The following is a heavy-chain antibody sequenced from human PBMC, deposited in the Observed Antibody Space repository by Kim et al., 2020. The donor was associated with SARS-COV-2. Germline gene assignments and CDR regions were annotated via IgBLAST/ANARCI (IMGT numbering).Heavy chain of an antibody. Sequence: AVSVKSRIIINPDTSKNQFSLQLNSVTPEDTAVYYCARETYSSTWFFDYWGQGTLVTVSS. D-gene: IGHD6-13*01. CDR3: ARETYSSTWFFDY. V-gene: IGHV6-1*01. J-gene: IGHJ4*02.